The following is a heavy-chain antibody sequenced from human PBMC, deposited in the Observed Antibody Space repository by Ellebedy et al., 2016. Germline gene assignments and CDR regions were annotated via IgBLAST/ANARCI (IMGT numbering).Heavy chain of an antibody. CDR1: GYTFTDYN. V-gene: IGHV1-2*02. CDR3: ATFFYYSSGSHDY. D-gene: IGHD3-10*01. CDR2: ISPESGVT. Sequence: ASVKVSCXTSGYTFTDYNMHWVRQAPGQGLEWMGWISPESGVTNYAQKFQGRVTMTRDTSISTAYMELSTVTSDDTALYYCATFFYYSSGSHDYWGQGTLVTVSS. J-gene: IGHJ4*02.